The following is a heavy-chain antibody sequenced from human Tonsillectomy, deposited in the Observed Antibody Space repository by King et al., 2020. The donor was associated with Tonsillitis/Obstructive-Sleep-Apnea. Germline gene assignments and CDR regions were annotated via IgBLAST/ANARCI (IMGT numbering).Heavy chain of an antibody. CDR3: ARITMIFDY. V-gene: IGHV3-23*01. CDR2: ISGSGGST. Sequence: RWVREAPGKGLEWVSAISGSGGSTYYSDSVKGRFTISRDNSKNTLYLQMNSLRAEDTAVYYCARITMIFDYWVQGTLVTVYS. D-gene: IGHD3-22*01. J-gene: IGHJ4*02.